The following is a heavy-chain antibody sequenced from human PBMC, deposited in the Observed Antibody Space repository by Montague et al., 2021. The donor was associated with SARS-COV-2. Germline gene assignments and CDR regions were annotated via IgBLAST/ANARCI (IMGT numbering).Heavy chain of an antibody. CDR1: GGSFSGYY. CDR3: ARRGYSYYYYGMDV. CDR2: INHSGST. D-gene: IGHD5-24*01. Sequence: SETLSFTCAVYGGSFSGYYWSWIRQPPGKGLEWIGEINHSGSTNYNPSLKSRVTISVDTSKNQFSLKLSSVTAADTAVYYCARRGYSYYYYGMDVWGQGTMVTVSS. J-gene: IGHJ6*02. V-gene: IGHV4-34*01.